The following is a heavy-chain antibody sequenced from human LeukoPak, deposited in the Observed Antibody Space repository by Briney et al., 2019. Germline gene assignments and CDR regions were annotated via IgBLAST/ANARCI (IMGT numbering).Heavy chain of an antibody. J-gene: IGHJ4*02. CDR3: ARAPFLASAWLVKRGGDYFDY. CDR2: INPNSGGT. CDR1: GYTFTGYY. Sequence: ASVKVSCKASGYTFTGYYMHWVRQAPGQGLEWMGRINPNSGGTNYAQKFQGRVTMTRDTSISTAYMELIRLRSDDTAVYYCARAPFLASAWLVKRGGDYFDYWGQGTLVTVSS. D-gene: IGHD6-19*01. V-gene: IGHV1-2*06.